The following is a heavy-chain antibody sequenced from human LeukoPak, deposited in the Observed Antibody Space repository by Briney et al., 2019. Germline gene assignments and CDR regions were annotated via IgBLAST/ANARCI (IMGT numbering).Heavy chain of an antibody. J-gene: IGHJ4*02. Sequence: PSETLSLTCTVSGGSISSYYWSWIRQPPGKGLEWIGYIYYSGSTNYNPSLKSRVTISVDKSKNQFSLKLSSMTAADTAVYYCVIQKAYYFDYWGQGTLVTVSS. V-gene: IGHV4-59*12. CDR2: IYYSGST. CDR3: VIQKAYYFDY. CDR1: GGSISSYY.